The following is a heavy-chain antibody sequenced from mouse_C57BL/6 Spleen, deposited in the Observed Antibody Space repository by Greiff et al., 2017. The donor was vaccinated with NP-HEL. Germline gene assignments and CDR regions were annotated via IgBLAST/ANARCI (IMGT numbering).Heavy chain of an antibody. Sequence: EVQLQQSGPELVKPGASVKIPCKASGYTFTDYNMDWVKQSHGKSLAWIGDINPNNGGTIYNQKFKGKATLTVDKSSSTAYMELRSLTSEDTAVYYCARRAGNYSAMDYWGHGTSVTASS. CDR2: INPNNGGT. J-gene: IGHJ4*01. CDR3: ARRAGNYSAMDY. CDR1: GYTFTDYN. D-gene: IGHD3-3*01. V-gene: IGHV1-18*01.